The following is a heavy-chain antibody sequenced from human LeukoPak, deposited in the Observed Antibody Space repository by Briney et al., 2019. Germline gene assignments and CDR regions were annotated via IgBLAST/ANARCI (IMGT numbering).Heavy chain of an antibody. CDR3: ARKTVPTGVDY. CDR1: GGSISSYY. Sequence: KPSETLSLTCTVSGGSISSYYWSWIRQPPGKGLEWIGEINHTGNTGYNPSLKSRVTISVDTSKNQFSLKLSSVTAADTAVYYCARKTVPTGVDYWGQGTLVTVSS. D-gene: IGHD4-17*01. CDR2: INHTGNT. J-gene: IGHJ4*02. V-gene: IGHV4-34*01.